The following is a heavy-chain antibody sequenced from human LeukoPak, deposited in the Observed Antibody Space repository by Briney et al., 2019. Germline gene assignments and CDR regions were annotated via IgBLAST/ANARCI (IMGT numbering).Heavy chain of an antibody. Sequence: ASVKVSCKASGYTFTSYHIHWVRQAPGQGLEWMGIINPSGGRTSYAQKFQGRVTMTRDMSTSTVYMELSSLRSEDTAVYYCARHLANVRWGVNPRWFDPWGQGTLVTVSS. V-gene: IGHV1-46*01. CDR3: ARHLANVRWGVNPRWFDP. CDR2: INPSGGRT. D-gene: IGHD3-10*02. CDR1: GYTFTSYH. J-gene: IGHJ5*02.